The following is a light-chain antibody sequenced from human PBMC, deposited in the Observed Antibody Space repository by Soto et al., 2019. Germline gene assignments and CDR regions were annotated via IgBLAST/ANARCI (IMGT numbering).Light chain of an antibody. CDR3: CSYAGSYTFT. J-gene: IGLJ3*02. CDR1: SSDVGGYNY. V-gene: IGLV2-11*01. CDR2: DVS. Sequence: QSALTQPRSVSGSPGQSVTISCTGTSSDVGGYNYVSWYQQHPGKAPKLMIYDVSTRPSGVPDRFSGSKSGNTASLTISGLQAEDEADYYCCSYAGSYTFTFGGGTKLTVL.